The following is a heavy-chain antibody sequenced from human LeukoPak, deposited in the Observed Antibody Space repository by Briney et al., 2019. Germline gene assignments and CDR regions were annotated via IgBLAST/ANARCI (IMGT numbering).Heavy chain of an antibody. CDR3: AHAPLEWELLLS. Sequence: GGSLRLSCAASGFTFSTYAMHWVRQAPGKGLEWVAVISYDGSNKYYADSVKGRFTISRDNSKNTLYLQMNSLRAEDTAVYYCAHAPLEWELLLSWGQGTLVTVSS. CDR1: GFTFSTYA. V-gene: IGHV3-30-3*01. J-gene: IGHJ4*02. CDR2: ISYDGSNK. D-gene: IGHD1-26*01.